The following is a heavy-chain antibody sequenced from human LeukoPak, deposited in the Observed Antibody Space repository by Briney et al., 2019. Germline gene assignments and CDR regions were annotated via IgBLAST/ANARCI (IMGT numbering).Heavy chain of an antibody. Sequence: ASVKVSCKASGYTFTGYYMHWVRQAPGQGLEWMGWINPNCGGTNYAQKFQGRVTMTRDTSISTAYMELSRLRSDDTAVYYCASSPRAAGNFDYWGQGTLVTVSS. V-gene: IGHV1-2*02. CDR1: GYTFTGYY. D-gene: IGHD6-13*01. J-gene: IGHJ4*02. CDR3: ASSPRAAGNFDY. CDR2: INPNCGGT.